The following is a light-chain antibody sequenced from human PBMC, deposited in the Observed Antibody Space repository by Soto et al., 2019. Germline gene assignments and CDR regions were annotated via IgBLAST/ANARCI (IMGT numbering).Light chain of an antibody. J-gene: IGKJ1*01. CDR1: QSISTN. V-gene: IGKV3-15*01. CDR2: GAS. CDR3: QHYNNWPPWT. Sequence: EIVMTQSPATLSVSPGERATLSCRASQSISTNLAWYQQKFGQAPRLLIYGASTRATGIPARFSGSGSGTEFTLTISNLQSEDFAVYYCQHYNNWPPWTFGQGTKVEIK.